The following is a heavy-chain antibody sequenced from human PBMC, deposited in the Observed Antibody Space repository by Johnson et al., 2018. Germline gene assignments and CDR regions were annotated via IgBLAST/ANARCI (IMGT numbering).Heavy chain of an antibody. CDR2: IYSDGST. Sequence: VQLVQSGGSLIQPGGSLRLSCAVSGFTVSSNYMSWVRQAPGKGLEWVSVIYSDGSTYYGDPVKGRFTIYRDNSKHTLYLQMNSRSADDKAVYYCAKEGVMEWEYYGPFQYWGPGTLVTVSS. J-gene: IGHJ1*01. CDR3: AKEGVMEWEYYGPFQY. D-gene: IGHD1-26*01. CDR1: GFTVSSNY. V-gene: IGHV3-53*01.